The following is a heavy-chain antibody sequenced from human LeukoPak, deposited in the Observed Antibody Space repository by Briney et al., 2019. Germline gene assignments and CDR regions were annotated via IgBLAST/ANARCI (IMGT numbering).Heavy chain of an antibody. CDR3: ARERDYTRDAFDM. D-gene: IGHD4-11*01. CDR1: GFTFSSYE. CDR2: ITNGGSGM. V-gene: IGHV3-48*03. J-gene: IGHJ3*02. Sequence: PGGSLRLSCAASGFTFSSYEMNWVRQAPGKGLEWISSITNGGSGMYEDSLKGRFTISRDNAKNSRYLQMNSLRAEDTAVYYCARERDYTRDAFDMWGQGTMVTVSS.